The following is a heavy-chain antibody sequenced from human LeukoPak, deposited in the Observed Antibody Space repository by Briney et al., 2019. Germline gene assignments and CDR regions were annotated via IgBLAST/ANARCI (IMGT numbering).Heavy chain of an antibody. V-gene: IGHV3-30*14. J-gene: IGHJ4*02. CDR2: ISYDGINK. CDR1: GFTFSSYA. D-gene: IGHD6-19*01. Sequence: GGSLRLSCAASGFTFSSYAMHWVRQAPGKGLEWVAIISYDGINKFYADSVKGRFTISRNTSKNTLYLQMNSLRADDTAVYYCARDRSSGWYVYDYWGQGTLVTVSS. CDR3: ARDRSSGWYVYDY.